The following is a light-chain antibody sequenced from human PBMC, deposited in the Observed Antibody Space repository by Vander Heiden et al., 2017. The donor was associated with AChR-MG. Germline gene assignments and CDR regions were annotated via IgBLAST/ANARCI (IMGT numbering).Light chain of an antibody. CDR1: NIGRKN. CDR3: QVWDSSTWV. CDR2: RDS. Sequence: YEMPQALSVAVALGQTARITCGGNNIGRKNAHWYQKKPGQSPVLVIYRDSNRPSGIPERFSGSNSGNTATLTISRVQAVDEADYYCQVWDSSTWVFGGGTKLTVL. V-gene: IGLV3-9*01. J-gene: IGLJ3*02.